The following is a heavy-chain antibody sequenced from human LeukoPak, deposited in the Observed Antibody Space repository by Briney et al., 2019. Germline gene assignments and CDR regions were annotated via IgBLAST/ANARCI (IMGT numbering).Heavy chain of an antibody. CDR3: ARGRYNPLIGDV. Sequence: PGGSLRLSCAASGFTFSSCAMSWVRQAPGKGLEWVSAIGGGGRSTYYADSVKGRFTISRDNSKNTLYLQMNSLRAEDTAVYYCARGRYNPLIGDVWGQGTTVTVSS. CDR1: GFTFSSCA. D-gene: IGHD1-1*01. CDR2: IGGGGRST. J-gene: IGHJ6*02. V-gene: IGHV3-23*01.